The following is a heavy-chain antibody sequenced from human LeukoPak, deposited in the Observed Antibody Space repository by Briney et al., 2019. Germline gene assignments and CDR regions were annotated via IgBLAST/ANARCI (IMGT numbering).Heavy chain of an antibody. J-gene: IGHJ4*02. V-gene: IGHV5-10-1*01. CDR1: GYSFTSYW. D-gene: IGHD2-15*01. CDR3: ARQVAAPLDY. Sequence: GESLKISCKGSGYSFTSYWIRWVRQMPGKGLEWMGRIDPSDSYTNYSPSFQGHVTISADKSISTAYLQWSSLKASDTAMYYCARQVAAPLDYWGQGTLVTVSS. CDR2: IDPSDSYT.